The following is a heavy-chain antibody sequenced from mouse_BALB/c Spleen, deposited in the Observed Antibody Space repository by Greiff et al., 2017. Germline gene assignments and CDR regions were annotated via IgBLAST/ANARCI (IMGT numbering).Heavy chain of an antibody. Sequence: DVKLQESGPGLVKPSQSLSLTCTVTGYSITSDYAWNWIRQFPGNKLEWMGYISYSGSTSYNPSLKSRISITRDTSKNQFFLQLNSVTTEDTATYYCARFDGYYDAMDYWGQGTSVTVSS. CDR3: ARFDGYYDAMDY. D-gene: IGHD2-3*01. J-gene: IGHJ4*01. CDR2: ISYSGST. CDR1: GYSITSDYA. V-gene: IGHV3-2*02.